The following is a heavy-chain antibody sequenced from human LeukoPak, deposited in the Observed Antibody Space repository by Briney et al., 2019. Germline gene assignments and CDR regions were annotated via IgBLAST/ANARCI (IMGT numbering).Heavy chain of an antibody. V-gene: IGHV5-10-1*01. CDR2: IDPKDSYT. CDR3: ARGGYSSTWYYWFDP. J-gene: IGHJ5*02. D-gene: IGHD6-13*01. Sequence: GESLKISCKASGYSFSKYWISWVRQMPGKGLEWMGRIDPKDSYTNYNPSFGGHVTISADKSISTAYLEWTSLKPSDTAIYYCARGGYSSTWYYWFDPWGQGTLVTVSS. CDR1: GYSFSKYW.